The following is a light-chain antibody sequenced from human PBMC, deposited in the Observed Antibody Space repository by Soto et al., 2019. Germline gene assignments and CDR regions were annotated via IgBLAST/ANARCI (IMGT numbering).Light chain of an antibody. J-gene: IGKJ1*01. V-gene: IGKV1-17*01. CDR2: GAS. Sequence: DIQMTQSPSSLSASVGDRVTITCRASQGIRYALGWYQQKPGTAPKRLIYGASILQNGVPSRFGGSGSGTEFTLTISSLQPEDFATYYCQQSYSAPWTFGQGTKVQVK. CDR1: QGIRYA. CDR3: QQSYSAPWT.